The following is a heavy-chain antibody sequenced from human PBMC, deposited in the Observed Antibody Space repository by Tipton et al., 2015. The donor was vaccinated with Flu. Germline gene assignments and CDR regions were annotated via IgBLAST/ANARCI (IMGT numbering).Heavy chain of an antibody. Sequence: TLSLTCTVSGGSISSHYWSWIRQPPGKGLEWIGYIYYSGSISYNPSLKSRVTISVDTSKSQFSLKLSSVTAADTAVYYCARYGTYDGSRYFQHWGQGTLVTVSS. J-gene: IGHJ1*01. D-gene: IGHD1-26*01. CDR3: ARYGTYDGSRYFQH. CDR2: IYYSGSI. V-gene: IGHV4-59*11. CDR1: GGSISSHY.